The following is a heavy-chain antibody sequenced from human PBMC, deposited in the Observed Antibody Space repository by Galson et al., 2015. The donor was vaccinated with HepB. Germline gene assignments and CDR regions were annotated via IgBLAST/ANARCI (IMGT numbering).Heavy chain of an antibody. V-gene: IGHV3-30-3*01. CDR3: ARDFKWNYDA. Sequence: SLRLSCAASGFTFSTYNMHWVRQGPVKGLEWLAIIPPDGNLAFYADSVRGRFTISRDNSKNTVSLQVNSLRPEDTAVYYCARDFKWNYDAWGQGTLVTVSS. CDR1: GFTFSTYN. J-gene: IGHJ5*02. CDR2: IPPDGNLA. D-gene: IGHD1-7*01.